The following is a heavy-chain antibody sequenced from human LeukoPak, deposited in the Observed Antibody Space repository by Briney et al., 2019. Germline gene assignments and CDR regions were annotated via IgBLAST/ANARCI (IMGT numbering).Heavy chain of an antibody. Sequence: GGSLRLSCAASGFTFSSYGMHWVRQAPGKGLEWVAFIRYDGSNKYYADSVKGRFTISRDNSKNTLYLQMNSLRAEDTAVYYCARDASGYYYGSGTNWFDPWGQGTPVTVSS. V-gene: IGHV3-30*02. CDR3: ARDASGYYYGSGTNWFDP. D-gene: IGHD3-10*01. CDR2: IRYDGSNK. J-gene: IGHJ5*02. CDR1: GFTFSSYG.